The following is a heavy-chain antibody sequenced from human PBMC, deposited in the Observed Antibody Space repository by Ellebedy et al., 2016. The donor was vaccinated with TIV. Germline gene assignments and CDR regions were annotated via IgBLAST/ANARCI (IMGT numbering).Heavy chain of an antibody. V-gene: IGHV3-15*01. J-gene: IGHJ4*02. CDR1: GFTFSNAW. CDR3: TTDPIAVAGHYYFDY. Sequence: GGSLRLSXAASGFTFSNAWMSWVRQAPGKGLEWVGRIKSKTDGGTTDYAAPVKGRFTISRDDSKNTLYLQMNSLKTEDTAVYYCTTDPIAVAGHYYFDYWGQGTLVTVSS. CDR2: IKSKTDGGTT. D-gene: IGHD6-19*01.